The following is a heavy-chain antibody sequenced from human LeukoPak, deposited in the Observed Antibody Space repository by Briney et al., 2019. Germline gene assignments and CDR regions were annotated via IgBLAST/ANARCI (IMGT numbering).Heavy chain of an antibody. CDR2: ISGNSANI. Sequence: PGGSLRLSCAASGFTVDTSGMSWVRQTPGKGLEWVSAISGNSANIYYADSVKGQFTISRDNSKSTLYLQMNSLRAEDTAVYYCAKDGIGCGGDCYSDYWGQGTLVTVSS. CDR1: GFTVDTSG. J-gene: IGHJ4*02. CDR3: AKDGIGCGGDCYSDY. D-gene: IGHD2-21*02. V-gene: IGHV3-23*01.